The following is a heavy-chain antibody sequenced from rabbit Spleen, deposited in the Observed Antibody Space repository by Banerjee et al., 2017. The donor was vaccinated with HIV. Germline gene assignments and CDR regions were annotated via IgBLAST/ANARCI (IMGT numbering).Heavy chain of an antibody. Sequence: QQQLEESGGGLVKPGGTLTLTCTASGFDFSSAYDICWVRQAPGKGLEWIACIYGDSSGRTYYASWAKGRFTISKTSPTTVTLQMTSLTAADTATYFCARTYAGYGDFGYAAMWGQGTLVTVS. CDR2: IYGDSSGRT. CDR1: GFDFSSAYD. V-gene: IGHV1S45*01. J-gene: IGHJ4*01. CDR3: ARTYAGYGDFGYAAM. D-gene: IGHD7-1*01.